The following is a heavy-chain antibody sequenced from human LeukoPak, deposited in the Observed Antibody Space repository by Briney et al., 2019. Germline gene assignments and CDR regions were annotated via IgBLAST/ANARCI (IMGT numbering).Heavy chain of an antibody. CDR2: IIPIFGTA. CDR1: GGTFSSYA. V-gene: IGHV1-69*01. J-gene: IGHJ4*02. D-gene: IGHD6-13*01. CDR3: ARDRAAAPGDY. Sequence: KVSCXXSGGTFSSYAISWVRQAPGQGLEWMGGIIPIFGTANYAQKFQGRVTITADESTSTAYMELSSLRSEDTAVYYCARDRAAAPGDYWGQGTLVTVSS.